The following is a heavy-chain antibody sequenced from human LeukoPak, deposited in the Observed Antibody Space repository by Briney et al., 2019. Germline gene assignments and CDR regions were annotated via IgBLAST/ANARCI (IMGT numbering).Heavy chain of an antibody. J-gene: IGHJ6*03. CDR3: ARVMEQSDFCHYIDV. CDR2: ISGGSGNI. Sequence: GGSLRLSCAASGFTFSSYSVSWVRQAPGKGLEWVSYISGGSGNILYADSVKGRFTISRDNAKNTLYVQMNRLRVEDTAVYYCARVMEQSDFCHYIDVWGRGTTVAVSS. CDR1: GFTFSSYS. V-gene: IGHV3-48*04. D-gene: IGHD6-19*01.